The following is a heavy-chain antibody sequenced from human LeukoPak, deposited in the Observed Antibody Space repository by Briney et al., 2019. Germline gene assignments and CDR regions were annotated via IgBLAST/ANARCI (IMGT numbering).Heavy chain of an antibody. Sequence: PGGSLRLSCAASGFTFSSYTMHWIRQAPGKGLEWVSSISGSNSYIFYADSVRGRFTVSRDNAKDSLYLQMNSLRAEDTAVYYCARALTTLTYEGYWGQGTLVTVSS. V-gene: IGHV3-21*01. J-gene: IGHJ4*02. CDR1: GFTFSSYT. CDR2: ISGSNSYI. D-gene: IGHD1-1*01. CDR3: ARALTTLTYEGY.